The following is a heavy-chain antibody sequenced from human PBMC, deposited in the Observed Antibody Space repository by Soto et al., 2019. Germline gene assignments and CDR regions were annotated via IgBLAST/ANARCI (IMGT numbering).Heavy chain of an antibody. V-gene: IGHV4-61*01. CDR1: GGSVNSDNFY. Sequence: SETLSLTCTVSGGSVNSDNFYWSWIRQPPGRGLEWIGHIYYTGSTNYNPSLKSRVTISIDTSRNQFSLKLSSVTAADTAVYYCAREFSNSPEAFDSWGQGSLVTVSS. CDR2: IYYTGST. J-gene: IGHJ4*02. CDR3: AREFSNSPEAFDS. D-gene: IGHD6-6*01.